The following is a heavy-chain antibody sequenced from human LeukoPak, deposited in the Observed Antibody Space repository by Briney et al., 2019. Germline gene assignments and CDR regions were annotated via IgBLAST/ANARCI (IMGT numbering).Heavy chain of an antibody. V-gene: IGHV4-30-2*01. D-gene: IGHD3-22*01. J-gene: IGHJ4*02. CDR3: AREDYYDSSGFDY. Sequence: PSQTLSLTCAVSGGSISSGGYSWSWIRQPPGKGLEWIGYIYHSGSTYYNPSLKSRVTISVDRSKNQFSLKLSSVTAADTAVYYCAREDYYDSSGFDYWGQGTLVTVSS. CDR2: IYHSGST. CDR1: GGSISSGGYS.